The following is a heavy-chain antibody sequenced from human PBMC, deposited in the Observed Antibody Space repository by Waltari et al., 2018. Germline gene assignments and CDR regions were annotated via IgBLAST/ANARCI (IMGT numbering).Heavy chain of an antibody. D-gene: IGHD5-12*01. J-gene: IGHJ4*02. CDR3: ASGYSGYDWGDY. CDR1: GFTVSSNY. CDR2: IYSGGST. V-gene: IGHV3-53*02. Sequence: EVQLVETGGGVIQPGGSLRLSCAASGFTVSSNYMSWVRQAPGKGLGWVSVIYSGGSTYYADSVKGRFTISRDNSKNTLYLQMNSLRAEDTAVYYCASGYSGYDWGDYWGQGTLVTVSS.